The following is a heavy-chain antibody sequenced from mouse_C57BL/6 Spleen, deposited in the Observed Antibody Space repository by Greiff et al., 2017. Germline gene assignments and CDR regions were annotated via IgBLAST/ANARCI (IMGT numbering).Heavy chain of an antibody. CDR1: GFSLTSYG. CDR3: ARQGTTVDGYFDV. D-gene: IGHD1-1*01. V-gene: IGHV2-6-1*01. CDR2: IWSDAST. J-gene: IGHJ1*03. Sequence: VKLMESGPGLVAPSQSLSITCTVSGFSLTSYGVHWVRQPPGKGLEWLVVIWSDASTTYNSALKSRLSISKDNSKSQVFLKMNSLQTDDTAMYYCARQGTTVDGYFDVWGTGTTVTVSS.